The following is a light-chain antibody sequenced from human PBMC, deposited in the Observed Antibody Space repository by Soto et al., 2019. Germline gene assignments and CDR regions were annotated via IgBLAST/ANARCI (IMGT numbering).Light chain of an antibody. CDR1: SSDVGGYNY. Sequence: QSALTQPPSASGSPGQSVTISCTGTSSDVGGYNYVSWYQQHPGKAPKLMIYEVSKRPSGVPDRFSGSKSGNTASLTVSGLQAEDEADYYSSSNAGSKVFGGGTKLTVL. CDR2: EVS. J-gene: IGLJ2*01. CDR3: SSNAGSKV. V-gene: IGLV2-8*01.